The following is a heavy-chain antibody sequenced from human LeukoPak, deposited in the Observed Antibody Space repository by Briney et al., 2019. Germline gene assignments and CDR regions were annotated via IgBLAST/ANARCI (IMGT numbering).Heavy chain of an antibody. CDR3: AREDDYGDYYDAFDI. D-gene: IGHD4-17*01. Sequence: SETLSLTCTVSGGSISSYYWSWIRQPPGKGLEWIGYIYYSGSTNYNPSLKSRVTISVDTSKNQFSLKLSSVTAADTAVYYCAREDDYGDYYDAFDIWGQGTMVTVSS. J-gene: IGHJ3*02. CDR2: IYYSGST. V-gene: IGHV4-59*12. CDR1: GGSISSYY.